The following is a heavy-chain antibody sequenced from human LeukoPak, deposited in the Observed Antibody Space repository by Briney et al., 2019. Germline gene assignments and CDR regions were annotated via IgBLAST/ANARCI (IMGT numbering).Heavy chain of an antibody. CDR1: GITLSNYG. Sequence: GGSLRLSCAVSGITLSNYGMSWVRQAPGKGLEWVAGISGSAGGSYYADSVKGRFTISRDNAKNTLYLQLNNLRAEDTAVYFCAKRGVVIRVILVGFYKEAYYFDSWGQGALVTVSS. D-gene: IGHD3-22*01. J-gene: IGHJ4*02. CDR3: AKRGVVIRVILVGFYKEAYYFDS. V-gene: IGHV3-23*01. CDR2: ISGSAGGS.